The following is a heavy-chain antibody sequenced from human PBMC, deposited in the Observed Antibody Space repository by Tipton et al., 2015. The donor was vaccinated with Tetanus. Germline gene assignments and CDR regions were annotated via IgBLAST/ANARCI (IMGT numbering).Heavy chain of an antibody. CDR1: GGSISSGGYY. CDR3: ARDQARGARGWNYFDC. D-gene: IGHD1-26*01. J-gene: IGHJ4*02. CDR2: IYYSGST. Sequence: LRLSCTVSGGSISSGGYYWSWIRQHPGKGLEWIGDIYYSGSTYYNPSLKSRVTISVDTSKNQVSLKLNSVTAADTAVYYCARDQARGARGWNYFDCWGQGTLVTFSS. V-gene: IGHV4-31*02.